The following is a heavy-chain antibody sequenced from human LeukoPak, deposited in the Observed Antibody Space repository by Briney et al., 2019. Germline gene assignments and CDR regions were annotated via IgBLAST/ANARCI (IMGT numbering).Heavy chain of an antibody. Sequence: SVKVSCKASGGTFSSYAISWVRQAPGQGLEWMGGIIPIFGTANYAQKFQGRVTITADKSTSTAYMELSSLRSEDTAVYYCARGSRLHYDFWSGPLAWGQGTLVTVSS. CDR2: IIPIFGTA. J-gene: IGHJ5*02. CDR3: ARGSRLHYDFWSGPLA. D-gene: IGHD3-3*01. CDR1: GGTFSSYA. V-gene: IGHV1-69*06.